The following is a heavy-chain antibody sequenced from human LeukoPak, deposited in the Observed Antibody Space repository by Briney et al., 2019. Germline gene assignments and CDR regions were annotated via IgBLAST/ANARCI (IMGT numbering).Heavy chain of an antibody. CDR2: INPNSGGT. CDR3: ARGPLRARTYYDFWSVDY. J-gene: IGHJ4*02. Sequence: EASVKVSCKASGYTFTGYYMHWVRQAPGQGLEWMGWINPNSGGTNYAQKLQGRVTMTRDTSISTAYMELSRLRSDDTAVYYCARGPLRARTYYDFWSVDYWGQGTLVTVSS. CDR1: GYTFTGYY. D-gene: IGHD3-3*01. V-gene: IGHV1-2*02.